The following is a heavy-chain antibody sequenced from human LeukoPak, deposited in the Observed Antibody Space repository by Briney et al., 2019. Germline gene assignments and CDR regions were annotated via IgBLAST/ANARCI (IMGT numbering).Heavy chain of an antibody. D-gene: IGHD4/OR15-4a*01. V-gene: IGHV1-46*01. J-gene: IGHJ5*02. Sequence: ASVKVSCKASGYTFTSYYMHWVRQAPGQGLEWMGIINPSGGSTGYAQKFQGRVTMTRGTSTSTVYMELSSLRSEDTAVYYCARGPVLTWFDPWGQGTLVTVSS. CDR3: ARGPVLTWFDP. CDR1: GYTFTSYY. CDR2: INPSGGST.